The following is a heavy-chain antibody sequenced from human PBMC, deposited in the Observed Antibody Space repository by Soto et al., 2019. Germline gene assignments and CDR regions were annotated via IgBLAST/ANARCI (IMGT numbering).Heavy chain of an antibody. CDR2: ISSSGSTK. Sequence: PGGSLRLSCAASGFTFSSDDMNWVRQAPGKGLEWVSYISSSGSTKYYADSVKGRFTISRDNAKDSLYLQMNSLRAEDTAVYYCARDRRLLYCSGWCRNLFDPWGLGTLVTVSS. D-gene: IGHD6-19*01. J-gene: IGHJ5*02. CDR1: GFTFSSDD. V-gene: IGHV3-48*03. CDR3: ARDRRLLYCSGWCRNLFDP.